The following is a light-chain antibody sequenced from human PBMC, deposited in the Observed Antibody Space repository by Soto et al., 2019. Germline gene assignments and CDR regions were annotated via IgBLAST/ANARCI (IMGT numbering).Light chain of an antibody. V-gene: IGKV3-20*01. Sequence: EIVLTQSPGTLSLSPGERATLSCRASQSVSSSYLAWYQQKPGQAPRLLMYAASRRATRIPDRFSGSGSGTDFTLTISRLEPEDFAVSYCQQYGSSPPYTFGQGTKLEIK. CDR2: AAS. J-gene: IGKJ2*01. CDR1: QSVSSSY. CDR3: QQYGSSPPYT.